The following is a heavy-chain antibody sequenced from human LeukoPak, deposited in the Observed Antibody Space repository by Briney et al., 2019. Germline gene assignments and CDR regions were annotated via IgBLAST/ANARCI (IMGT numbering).Heavy chain of an antibody. CDR3: ANPGSPYYYDSSDAFDI. V-gene: IGHV3-23*01. Sequence: PGGSLRLSCAASGFTFSSYAMSWVRQAPGKGLEWVSAISGSGGSTYYADSVKGRFTISRDNSKNTLYLQMNSLRAEDTAVYYCANPGSPYYYDSSDAFDIWGQGTMVTASS. D-gene: IGHD3-22*01. CDR2: ISGSGGST. CDR1: GFTFSSYA. J-gene: IGHJ3*02.